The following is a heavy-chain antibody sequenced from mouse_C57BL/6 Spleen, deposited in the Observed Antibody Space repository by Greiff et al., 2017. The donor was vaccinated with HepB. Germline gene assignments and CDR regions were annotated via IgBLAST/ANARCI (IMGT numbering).Heavy chain of an antibody. CDR3: ARGELTGGPFAY. Sequence: QVQLQQSGPELVKPGASVKISCKASGYSFTSYYIHWVKQRPGQGLEWIGWIYPGSGNTKYNEKFKGKATLTADTSSSTAYMQLSSLTSEDSAVYYCARGELTGGPFAYWGQGTLVTVSA. CDR2: IYPGSGNT. D-gene: IGHD4-1*01. V-gene: IGHV1-66*01. CDR1: GYSFTSYY. J-gene: IGHJ3*01.